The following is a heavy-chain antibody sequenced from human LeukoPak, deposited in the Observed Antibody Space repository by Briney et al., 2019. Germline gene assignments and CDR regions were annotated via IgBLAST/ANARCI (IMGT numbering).Heavy chain of an antibody. J-gene: IGHJ4*02. CDR1: GFTVSSNY. V-gene: IGHV3-66*01. D-gene: IGHD5-12*01. CDR2: IYSGGGT. CDR3: ARDTGYSGYGGPYY. Sequence: GGSLRLSCAASGFTVSSNYMSWVRQAPGKGLEWVSVIYSGGGTYYADSVKGRFTISRDNSKNTLYLQMNSLRAEDTAVYYCARDTGYSGYGGPYYWGQGTLVTVSS.